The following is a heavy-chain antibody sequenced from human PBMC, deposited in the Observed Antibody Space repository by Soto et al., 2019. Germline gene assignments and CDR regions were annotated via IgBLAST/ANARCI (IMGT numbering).Heavy chain of an antibody. CDR1: GFTFSDYY. V-gene: IGHV3-11*05. J-gene: IGHJ3*02. CDR3: ARTIAVAGTGAAFDI. Sequence: QVQLVESGGGLVKPGGSLRLSCAASGFTFSDYYMSWIRQAPGKGLERVSYISSSSSYTNYADSVKGRFTISRDNAKNSLYLQMNSLRAEDTAVYYCARTIAVAGTGAAFDIWGQGTMVTVSS. D-gene: IGHD6-19*01. CDR2: ISSSSSYT.